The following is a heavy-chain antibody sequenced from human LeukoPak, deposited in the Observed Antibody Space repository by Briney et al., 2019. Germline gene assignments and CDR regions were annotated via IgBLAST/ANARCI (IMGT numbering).Heavy chain of an antibody. CDR1: EFTFSKYW. J-gene: IGHJ4*02. V-gene: IGHV3-74*01. D-gene: IGHD5-18*01. CDR2: LSSDGTYT. Sequence: GGSLRLSCAASEFTFSKYWMHWVRQAPGKGLVWVSRLSSDGTYTSYADSVKGRFTMSRDNAKNTLYLQMNSLRAEDTAVYYCARGERGYSYGYGDYWGQGTLVTVSS. CDR3: ARGERGYSYGYGDY.